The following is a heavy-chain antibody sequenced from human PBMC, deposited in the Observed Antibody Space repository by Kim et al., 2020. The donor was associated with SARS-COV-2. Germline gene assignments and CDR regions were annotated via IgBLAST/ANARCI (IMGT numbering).Heavy chain of an antibody. CDR1: GGSISSYY. V-gene: IGHV4-59*01. J-gene: IGHJ3*02. CDR3: ARALAAAGNKMTAFDI. CDR2: IYYSGST. Sequence: SETLSLTCTVSGGSISSYYWSWIRQPPGKGLEWIGYIYYSGSTNYNPSLKSRVTISVDTSKNQFSLKLSSVTAADTAVYYCARALAAAGNKMTAFDIWGQGTMVTVSS. D-gene: IGHD6-13*01.